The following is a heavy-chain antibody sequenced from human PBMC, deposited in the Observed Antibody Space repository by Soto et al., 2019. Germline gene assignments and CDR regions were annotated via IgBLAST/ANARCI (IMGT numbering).Heavy chain of an antibody. CDR2: IYYRGST. J-gene: IGHJ5*02. CDR3: ARLNPWFDP. Sequence: QVQLQESGPGLVKPSETLSLTCTVSGGSISSYYWSWIRQPPGKGLEWIGYIYYRGSTNYNPSLKSRVTISVDTSKNQFSLKLSSVTAADTAVYYCARLNPWFDPWGQGTLVTVSS. CDR1: GGSISSYY. V-gene: IGHV4-59*01.